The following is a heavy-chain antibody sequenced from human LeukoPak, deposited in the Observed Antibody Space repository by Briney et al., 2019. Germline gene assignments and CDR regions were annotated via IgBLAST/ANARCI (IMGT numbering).Heavy chain of an antibody. CDR3: ARQLPQSRLFDI. V-gene: IGHV4-39*07. D-gene: IGHD2-2*01. J-gene: IGHJ3*02. Sequence: SETLSLTCTVSGGSINSSSYYWGWIRQPPGKGLEWIGSIYYSGSSYNNPSLKSRVTISVDTSKNQFSLKLSSVTAADTAVYYCARQLPQSRLFDIWGQGTMVTVSS. CDR1: GGSINSSSYY. CDR2: IYYSGSS.